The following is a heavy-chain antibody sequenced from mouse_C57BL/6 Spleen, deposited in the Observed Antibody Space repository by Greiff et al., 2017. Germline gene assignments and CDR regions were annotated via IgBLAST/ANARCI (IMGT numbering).Heavy chain of an antibody. Sequence: EVKLMESGPGMVKPSQSLSLTCTVTGYSITSGYDWHWIRHFPGNKLEWMGYISYSGSTNYNQSLKSRISITHDTSKNHFFLQLNSVTTADTATYYCAREAAQAYFDYWGQGTTLTVSS. D-gene: IGHD3-2*02. CDR3: AREAAQAYFDY. V-gene: IGHV3-1*01. CDR1: GYSITSGYD. CDR2: ISYSGST. J-gene: IGHJ2*01.